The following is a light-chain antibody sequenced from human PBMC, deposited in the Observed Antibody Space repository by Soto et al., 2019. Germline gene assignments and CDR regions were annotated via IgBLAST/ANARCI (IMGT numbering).Light chain of an antibody. CDR2: AAS. Sequence: EIVLTQSPGTLSLSPGERATPSCRASQSVSVNSLAWYQQKGGQAPRLLIYAASTRATGVPDRFSGTGSGTDFARTMCRVEVDACAVYYCEESRCAAVRVGAGTKVDIK. CDR3: EESRCAAVR. V-gene: IGKV3-20*01. J-gene: IGKJ3*01. CDR1: QSVSVNS.